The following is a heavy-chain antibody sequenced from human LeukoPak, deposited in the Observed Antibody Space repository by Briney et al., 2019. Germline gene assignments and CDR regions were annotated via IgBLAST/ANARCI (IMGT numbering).Heavy chain of an antibody. CDR1: GFTFSSYS. D-gene: IGHD3-10*01. V-gene: IGHV3-21*01. CDR3: ASGGSGSYSVAY. J-gene: IGHJ4*02. CDR2: ISSSSSYI. Sequence: GGSLRLSCAASGFTFSSYSMNWVRQAPGKGLEWVSSISSSSSYIYYADSVKGRFTISRDNAKNSLYLQTNSLRAEDTAVYYCASGGSGSYSVAYWGQGTLVTVSS.